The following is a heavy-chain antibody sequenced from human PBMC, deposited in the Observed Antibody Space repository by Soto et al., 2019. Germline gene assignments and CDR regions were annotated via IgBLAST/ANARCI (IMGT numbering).Heavy chain of an antibody. CDR3: ARSQEPYYDSSGYPVSFDF. CDR2: INPSGGST. CDR1: GYTFTSYY. Sequence: ASVKVSCKASGYTFTSYYMHWVRQAPGQGLEWMGIINPSGGSTSYAQKFQGRVTMTRDTSTSTVYMELSSLRSEDTAVYYCARSQEPYYDSSGYPVSFDFWGQGTLVTVSS. V-gene: IGHV1-46*01. J-gene: IGHJ5*01. D-gene: IGHD3-22*01.